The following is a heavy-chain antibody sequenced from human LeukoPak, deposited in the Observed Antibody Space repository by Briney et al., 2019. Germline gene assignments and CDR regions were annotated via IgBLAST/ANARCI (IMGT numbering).Heavy chain of an antibody. CDR1: GYNFTSYW. CDR2: IDPSDSYT. V-gene: IGHV5-10-1*01. D-gene: IGHD6-19*01. J-gene: IGHJ4*02. CDR3: AREGGEEWLVD. Sequence: VESLHTYCKCSGYNFTSYWISWVRQMPGKGLEWMGRIDPSDSYTNYSPSFQGHVTISADKSISTAYLQWSSLKASDTAMYYCAREGGEEWLVDWGQGTLVSVSS.